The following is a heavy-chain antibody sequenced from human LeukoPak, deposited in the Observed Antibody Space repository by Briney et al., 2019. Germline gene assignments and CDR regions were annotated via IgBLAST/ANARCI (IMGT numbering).Heavy chain of an antibody. CDR2: ISSSGSTI. V-gene: IGHV3-48*03. CDR3: AKVSEMLYGDYFLPPTDYFDY. J-gene: IGHJ4*02. D-gene: IGHD4-17*01. CDR1: EFTFSSYE. Sequence: PGGSLRLSCTVSEFTFSSYEMNWVRQAPGKGLEWVSYISSSGSTIYYADSVKGRFTISRDNSKNTLYLQMNSLRAEDTAVYYCAKVSEMLYGDYFLPPTDYFDYWGQGTLVTVSS.